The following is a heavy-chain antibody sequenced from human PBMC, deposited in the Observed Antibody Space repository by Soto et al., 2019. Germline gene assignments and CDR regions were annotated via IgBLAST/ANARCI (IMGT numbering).Heavy chain of an antibody. D-gene: IGHD3-10*01. J-gene: IGHJ4*02. CDR2: ITPIFGTT. V-gene: IGHV1-69*01. CDR3: ARDQYRHGSGTYYVTGWDH. CDR1: GVTFTTHE. Sequence: QVQLVQSGAEVRKTGSSVKVSCRAYGVTFTTHEFSWVRQAPGQGPEWMGGITPIFGTTKYAPKFQSRVTITADESKSTVYMELRSLRSDDTAVYYCARDQYRHGSGTYYVTGWDHWGQGTLVTVSS.